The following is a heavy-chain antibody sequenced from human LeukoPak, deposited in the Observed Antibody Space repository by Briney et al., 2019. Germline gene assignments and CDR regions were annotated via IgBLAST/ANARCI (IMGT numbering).Heavy chain of an antibody. CDR3: ARVGQQLAFDY. CDR2: IIPILGIA. D-gene: IGHD6-13*01. Sequence: ASVKVSCKASGGTFSSSTISWVRQAPGQGLEWMGRIIPILGIANYAQKFQGRVTITADKSTSTAYMELSSLRSEDTDVYYCARVGQQLAFDYWGQGILVTVSS. V-gene: IGHV1-69*02. J-gene: IGHJ4*02. CDR1: GGTFSSST.